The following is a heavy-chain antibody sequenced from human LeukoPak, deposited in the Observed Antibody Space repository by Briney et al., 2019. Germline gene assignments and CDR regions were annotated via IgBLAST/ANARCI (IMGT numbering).Heavy chain of an antibody. CDR1: GFTVSSYG. CDR3: AKDNGDILTGYGEYYFDY. CDR2: ISYDGSNK. Sequence: PGRSLRLSCAASGFTVSSYGIHWVRQAPGKGLEWVAVISYDGSNKYYADSVKGRFTISRDNSKNTLYLQMNSLRAEDTAVYYCAKDNGDILTGYGEYYFDYWGQGTLVTVSS. J-gene: IGHJ4*02. D-gene: IGHD3-9*01. V-gene: IGHV3-30*18.